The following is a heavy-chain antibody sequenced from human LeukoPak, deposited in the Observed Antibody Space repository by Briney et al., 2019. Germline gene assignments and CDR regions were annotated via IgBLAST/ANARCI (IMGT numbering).Heavy chain of an antibody. Sequence: SETLSLTCTVSGGSISSYYWSSIRQPAGKGLEWIGRIYISGSTNYNPSLKSRVTMSVDTSKNQFSLKLSSVTAADTAVYYCARGKLRSAFDIWGQGTMVTVSS. CDR2: IYISGST. D-gene: IGHD1-7*01. CDR1: GGSISSYY. J-gene: IGHJ3*02. V-gene: IGHV4-4*07. CDR3: ARGKLRSAFDI.